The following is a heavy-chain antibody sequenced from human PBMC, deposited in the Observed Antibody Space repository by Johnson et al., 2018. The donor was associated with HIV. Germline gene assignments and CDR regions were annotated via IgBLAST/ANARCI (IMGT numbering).Heavy chain of an antibody. CDR1: GFNFNIYG. J-gene: IGHJ3*02. Sequence: EVQLVESGGDMVQPGRSLRLSCAASGFNFNIYGMHWVRQAPGKGLEWVANIKQDGSEKYYVDSMKGRFTISRDNAKNSLYLQMNSLRAEDTAVYYCAKGHCIAAAGVGAACHAFDIWGQGTMVTVSS. V-gene: IGHV3-7*01. CDR2: IKQDGSEK. D-gene: IGHD6-13*01. CDR3: AKGHCIAAAGVGAACHAFDI.